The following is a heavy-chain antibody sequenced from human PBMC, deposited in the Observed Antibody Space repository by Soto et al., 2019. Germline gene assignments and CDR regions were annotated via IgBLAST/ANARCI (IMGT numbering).Heavy chain of an antibody. V-gene: IGHV2-70*01. CDR3: ARIKSGTAQYSSSGLDY. CDR2: IDWDDDK. CDR1: GFSLSTSGMC. J-gene: IGHJ4*02. D-gene: IGHD6-6*01. Sequence: SGPTLVNPTQTLTLTCTFSGFSLSTSGMCVSWIRQPPGKALEWLALIDWDDDKYYSTSLKTRLTISKNTSKNQVVLTMTNMDPVDTATYYCARIKSGTAQYSSSGLDYWGQGTRVT.